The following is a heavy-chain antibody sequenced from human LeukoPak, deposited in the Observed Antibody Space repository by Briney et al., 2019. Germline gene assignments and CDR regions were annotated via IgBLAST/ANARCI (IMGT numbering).Heavy chain of an antibody. CDR2: INPNSGGT. CDR1: GYTFTGYY. V-gene: IGHV1-2*02. Sequence: VSVKVSCKASGYTFTGYYMHWVRQAPGQGLEWMGWINPNSGGTNYAQKFQGRVTMTRDTSISTAYMELSRLRSDDTAVYYCARLPMVRGVTPFDYWGQGTLVTVSS. CDR3: ARLPMVRGVTPFDY. D-gene: IGHD3-10*01. J-gene: IGHJ4*02.